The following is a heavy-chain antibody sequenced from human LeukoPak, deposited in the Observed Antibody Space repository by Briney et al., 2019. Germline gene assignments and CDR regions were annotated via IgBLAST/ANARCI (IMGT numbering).Heavy chain of an antibody. CDR1: GASISTGGFY. D-gene: IGHD3-16*01. J-gene: IGHJ4*02. CDR3: AGGGTTMITSDY. Sequence: PSQTLSLTCTISGASISTGGFYWTWIRQPPGEGLEWIGYIYYSGSTNYNPSLKSRVTISVDTSKNQFSLKLSSVTAADTAVYYCAGGGTTMITSDYWGQGTLVTVSS. V-gene: IGHV4-61*08. CDR2: IYYSGST.